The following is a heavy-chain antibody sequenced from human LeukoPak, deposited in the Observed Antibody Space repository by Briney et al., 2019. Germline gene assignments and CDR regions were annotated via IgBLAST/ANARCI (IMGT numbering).Heavy chain of an antibody. CDR3: ARDFLTGYFDY. CDR1: GFTFSTYN. V-gene: IGHV3-48*02. J-gene: IGHJ4*02. Sequence: QPGGSLRLSCAASGFTFSTYNMNWVRQAPGKGLEWVSYISSSGSTKYYADSVKGRFTISRDNVKNSLFLQMSSLSDEDTAVYYCARDFLTGYFDYWGQGTLVTVSS. D-gene: IGHD3-9*01. CDR2: ISSSGSTK.